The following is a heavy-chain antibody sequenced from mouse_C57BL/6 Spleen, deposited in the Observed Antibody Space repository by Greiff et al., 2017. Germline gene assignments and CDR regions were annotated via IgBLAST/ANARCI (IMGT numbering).Heavy chain of an antibody. Sequence: EVQLQQSGAELVRPGASVKLSCTASGFNIKDDYMHWVKQRPEQGLEWIGWIDPENGDTEYASKFQGKATITADTSSNTAYLQLSSLTSEDTAVYYCYPNWYFDVWGTGTTVTVSS. CDR2: IDPENGDT. J-gene: IGHJ1*03. CDR1: GFNIKDDY. CDR3: YPNWYFDV. V-gene: IGHV14-4*01.